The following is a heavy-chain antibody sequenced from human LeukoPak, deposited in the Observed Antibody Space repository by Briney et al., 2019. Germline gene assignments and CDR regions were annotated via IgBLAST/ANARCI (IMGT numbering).Heavy chain of an antibody. CDR2: ISSSGSTI. CDR3: ARAVGATYLQTITNAFDI. V-gene: IGHV3-11*01. CDR1: GFTFSDYY. Sequence: PGGSLRLSCAASGFTFSDYYMSWIRQAPGKGLEWVSYISSSGSTIYYADSVKGRFTISRDNAKNSLYLQMSSLRAEDTAVYYCARAVGATYLQTITNAFDIWGQGTMVTVSS. J-gene: IGHJ3*02. D-gene: IGHD1-26*01.